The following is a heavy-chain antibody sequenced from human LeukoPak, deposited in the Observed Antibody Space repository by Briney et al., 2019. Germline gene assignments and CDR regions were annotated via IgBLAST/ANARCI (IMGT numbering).Heavy chain of an antibody. D-gene: IGHD5-24*01. CDR3: ARDGYNSAPFDF. CDR2: TSHYGNA. CDR1: GDSISSGDYF. V-gene: IGHV4-30-2*06. J-gene: IGHJ4*02. Sequence: PSETLSLTCTVSGDSISSGDYFWSWIRQSPGKGLEWIGYTSHYGNAYYNPSLSSRVSLSVDTSKNQVSLKITFVTAADTAIYYCARDGYNSAPFDFWGPGTLVTVSS.